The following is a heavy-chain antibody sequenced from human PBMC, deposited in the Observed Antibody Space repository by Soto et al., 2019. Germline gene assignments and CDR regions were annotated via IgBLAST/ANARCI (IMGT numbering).Heavy chain of an antibody. J-gene: IGHJ6*03. CDR3: ARADYGDYGYYYYYMDV. CDR2: IIPIFGTA. CDR1: GGTFSSYA. D-gene: IGHD4-17*01. Sequence: QVQLVQSGAEVQKPGSSVKVSCKASGGTFSSYAISWVRQAPGQGLEWMGGIIPIFGTANYAQKFQGRVTITADESTSTAYMELSSLRSEDTAVYYCARADYGDYGYYYYYMDVWGKGTTVTVSS. V-gene: IGHV1-69*01.